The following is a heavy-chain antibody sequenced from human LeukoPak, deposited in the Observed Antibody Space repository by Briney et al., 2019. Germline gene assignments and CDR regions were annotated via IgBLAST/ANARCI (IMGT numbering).Heavy chain of an antibody. CDR1: GGPFSGYY. D-gene: IGHD3-10*01. J-gene: IGHJ6*03. CDR3: ARASGRDTDEIPAYYMDV. V-gene: IGHV4-34*01. CDR2: INHSGST. Sequence: SETLSLTYAAYGGPFSGYYWSWIRQPPGKGLEWIGEINHSGSTNYNPSLKSRLTISVDTSKNQFSLKLSSVTAADTAVYYCARASGRDTDEIPAYYMDVWGKGTTVTVSS.